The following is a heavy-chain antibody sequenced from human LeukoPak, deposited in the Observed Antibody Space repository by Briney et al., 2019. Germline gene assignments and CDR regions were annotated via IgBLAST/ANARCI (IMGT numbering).Heavy chain of an antibody. J-gene: IGHJ4*02. CDR1: GFTSSSYE. V-gene: IGHV3-48*03. CDR3: ARVGALSSSWLLY. D-gene: IGHD6-13*01. Sequence: PGGSLRLSCAASGFTSSSYEMNWVRQAPGKGLEWVSYISSSGRTIYYADSVKGRFTISRDNAKNSLYLQMNSLRAEDTAVYFCARVGALSSSWLLYWGQGTLVTVSS. CDR2: ISSSGRTI.